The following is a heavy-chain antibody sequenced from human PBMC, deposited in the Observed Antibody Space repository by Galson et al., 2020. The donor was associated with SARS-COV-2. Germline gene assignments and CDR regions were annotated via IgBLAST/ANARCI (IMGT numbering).Heavy chain of an antibody. V-gene: IGHV3-11*01. J-gene: IGHJ6*02. CDR3: ARDLYSSGGRQPTYYYYGMDV. Sequence: GESLKISCAASGFTFSDYYMSWIRQAPGKGLEWVSYISSSGSTIYYADSVKGRFTISRDNAKNSLYLQMNSLRAEDTAVYYCARDLYSSGGRQPTYYYYGMDVWGQGTTVTVSS. CDR2: ISSSGSTI. CDR1: GFTFSDYY. D-gene: IGHD6-25*01.